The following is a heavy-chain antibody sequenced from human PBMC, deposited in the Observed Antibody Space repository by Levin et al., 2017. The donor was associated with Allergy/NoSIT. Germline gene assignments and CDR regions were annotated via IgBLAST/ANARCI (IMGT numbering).Heavy chain of an antibody. V-gene: IGHV4-34*01. CDR2: INHRGSA. D-gene: IGHD3/OR15-3a*01. J-gene: IGHJ5*02. Sequence: SQTLSLTCGVYGGSFSGHYWSWIRQPPGKGLEWIGEINHRGSANYNRSLKSRVTISAATSKNQFSLRLSSVTAADTAVYYCARGRGFWTGYYYFDPWGQGTLVTVSS. CDR1: GGSFSGHY. CDR3: ARGRGFWTGYYYFDP.